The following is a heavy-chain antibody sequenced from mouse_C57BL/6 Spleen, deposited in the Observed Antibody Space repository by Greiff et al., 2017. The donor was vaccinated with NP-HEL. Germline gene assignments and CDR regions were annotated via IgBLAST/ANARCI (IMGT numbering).Heavy chain of an antibody. Sequence: VQLQQSGPVLVKPGASVKMSCKASGYTFTDYYMDWVKQSHGKSLEWIGVINPYNGGTSYNQKFKGKATLTVDKSTSTAYMELNSLTSEDSAVYYCARDYGNPDYFDYGGQGTTLTVSS. J-gene: IGHJ2*01. CDR3: ARDYGNPDYFDY. CDR1: GYTFTDYY. CDR2: INPYNGGT. V-gene: IGHV1-19*01. D-gene: IGHD2-1*01.